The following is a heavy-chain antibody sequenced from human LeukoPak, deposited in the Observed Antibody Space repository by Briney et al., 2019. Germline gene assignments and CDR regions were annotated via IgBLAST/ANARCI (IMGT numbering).Heavy chain of an antibody. Sequence: VSVKVSCTASGYTFTSYGISWVRQAPGQGLERMGWISAYNGNTNYAQKLQGRVTMTTDTSTSTAYMELRSLRSDDTAVYYCARRADYGDYSYWYFDLWGRGTLVTVSS. CDR2: ISAYNGNT. CDR3: ARRADYGDYSYWYFDL. CDR1: GYTFTSYG. D-gene: IGHD4-17*01. J-gene: IGHJ2*01. V-gene: IGHV1-18*01.